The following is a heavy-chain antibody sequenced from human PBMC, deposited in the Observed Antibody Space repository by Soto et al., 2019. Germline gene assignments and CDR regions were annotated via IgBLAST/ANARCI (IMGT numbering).Heavy chain of an antibody. CDR1: GGSFSGYY. CDR2: INHSGST. CDR3: ARVSTALHPDNWFDP. D-gene: IGHD5-18*01. J-gene: IGHJ5*02. V-gene: IGHV4-34*01. Sequence: SETLSLTCAVYGGSFSGYYWSWIRQPPGKGLEWIGEINHSGSTHYNPSLKSRVTISVDTSKNQFSLKLSSVTAADTAVYYCARVSTALHPDNWFDPWGHGTLVTVSS.